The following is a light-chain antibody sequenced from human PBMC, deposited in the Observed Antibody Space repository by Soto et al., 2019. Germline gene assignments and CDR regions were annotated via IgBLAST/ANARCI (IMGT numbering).Light chain of an antibody. J-gene: IGLJ1*01. V-gene: IGLV2-14*03. Sequence: QSALTQPASVSGSPGQSITISCTGTSSDIGDSNYVSWYQQHPGKAPKLVIYDVSNRPSGVSNRFSGSKSANTASLTISGLQAEDEADYYCRSFRSSSTSYVFGTGTNVTVL. CDR3: RSFRSSSTSYV. CDR1: SSDIGDSNY. CDR2: DVS.